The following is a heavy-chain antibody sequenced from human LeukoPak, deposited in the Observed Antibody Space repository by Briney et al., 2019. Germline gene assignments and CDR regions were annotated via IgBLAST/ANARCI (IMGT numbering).Heavy chain of an antibody. D-gene: IGHD3-9*01. CDR2: INSDGSST. J-gene: IGHJ3*02. Sequence: GGSLRLSCAASGFTFSSYWMHWVRQAPGKGLVWVSRINSDGSSTSYADSVKGRFTISRDNAKNTLYLQMNSLRAEDTAVYYCAPFDVEVDAFDIWGQGTMVTVSS. V-gene: IGHV3-74*01. CDR3: APFDVEVDAFDI. CDR1: GFTFSSYW.